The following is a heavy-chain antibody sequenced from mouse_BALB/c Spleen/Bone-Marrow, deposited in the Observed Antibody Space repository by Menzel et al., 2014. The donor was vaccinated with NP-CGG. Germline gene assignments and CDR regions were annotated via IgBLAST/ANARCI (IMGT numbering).Heavy chain of an antibody. Sequence: EVHLVESGPELVKPGASVKVSCKASGYAFTSYNMYWVKQSHGESLEWIGYIDPYNGGTTYNQKFKVKATLTVDKSSSTAYMHLNSLTSEDSAVYYCAREGYFAWFAYWGQGTLVTVSA. J-gene: IGHJ3*01. CDR3: AREGYFAWFAY. CDR1: GYAFTSYN. CDR2: IDPYNGGT. V-gene: IGHV1S135*01.